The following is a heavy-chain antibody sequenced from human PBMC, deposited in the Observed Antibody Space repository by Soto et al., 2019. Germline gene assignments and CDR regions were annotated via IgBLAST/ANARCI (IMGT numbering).Heavy chain of an antibody. CDR2: IWYDGSNK. J-gene: IGHJ6*02. CDR3: ARQGQIAAAGTPPVPYYYGMDV. CDR1: GFTFSSYG. V-gene: IGHV3-33*01. Sequence: GGSLRLSCAASGFTFSSYGMHWVRQAPGKGLEWVAVIWYDGSNKYYADSVKGRFTISRDNSKNTLYLQMNSLRAEDTAVYYCARQGQIAAAGTPPVPYYYGMDVWGQGTTVTVSS. D-gene: IGHD6-13*01.